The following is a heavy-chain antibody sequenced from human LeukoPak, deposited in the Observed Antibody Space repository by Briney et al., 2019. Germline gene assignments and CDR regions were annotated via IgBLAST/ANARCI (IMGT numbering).Heavy chain of an antibody. CDR1: GGSVSSYY. CDR3: ARDPSLGYRYFDL. Sequence: SETLALTCLVSGGSVSSYYWSWIRQPPGKGLGWIGYIYYSGSTNYNPSLKSRVTISIDTSKNQFSLNLTSVTAADTAVYYCARDPSLGYRYFDLWGRGTLVTVSS. D-gene: IGHD1-26*01. CDR2: IYYSGST. J-gene: IGHJ2*01. V-gene: IGHV4-59*02.